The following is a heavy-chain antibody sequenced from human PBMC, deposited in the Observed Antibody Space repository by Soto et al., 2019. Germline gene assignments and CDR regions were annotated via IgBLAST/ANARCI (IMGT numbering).Heavy chain of an antibody. CDR2: IYYSGST. CDR1: GGSISSSSYY. V-gene: IGHV4-39*01. D-gene: IGHD1-26*01. CDR3: ERRLVTVEDWFDT. Sequence: PSETLSLTCTVSGGSISSSSYYWGWIRQPPGKGLEWIGSIYYSGSTYYNPSLKSRVTISVDASKNQFSLKLSSVTAADTAVYYCERRLVTVEDWFDTWGQGTLVTVSS. J-gene: IGHJ5*02.